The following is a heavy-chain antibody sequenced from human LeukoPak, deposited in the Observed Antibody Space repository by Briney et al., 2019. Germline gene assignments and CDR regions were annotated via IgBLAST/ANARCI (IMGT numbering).Heavy chain of an antibody. V-gene: IGHV5-51*01. D-gene: IGHD3-10*01. Sequence: GESLKISCKVSGYSFTNYRIGWVRQMPGKGLEWMWIIYPGDSDTRYSPSFQGQVTISADKSISTAYLQWNSLKASDTAIYYCARGGYYDSESYYLNYWGQGTLVTVSS. J-gene: IGHJ4*02. CDR1: GYSFTNYR. CDR3: ARGGYYDSESYYLNY. CDR2: IYPGDSDT.